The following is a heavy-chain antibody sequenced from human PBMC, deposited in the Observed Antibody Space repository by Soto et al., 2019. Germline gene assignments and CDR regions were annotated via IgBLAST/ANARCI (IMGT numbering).Heavy chain of an antibody. CDR3: ATELRYFDWLSQPRDY. V-gene: IGHV1-24*01. J-gene: IGHJ4*02. CDR2: FDPEDGET. CDR1: GYTLTELS. Sequence: ASVKVSCKVSGYTLTELSMHWVRQAPGKGLEWMGGFDPEDGETIYAQKFQGRVTMTEDTSTDTAYMELSSLRSEDTAVYYCATELRYFDWLSQPRDYWGQGTLVTVSS. D-gene: IGHD3-9*01.